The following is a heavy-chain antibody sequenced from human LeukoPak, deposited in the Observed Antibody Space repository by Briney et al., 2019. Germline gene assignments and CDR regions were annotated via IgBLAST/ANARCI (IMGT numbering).Heavy chain of an antibody. V-gene: IGHV3-9*01. CDR3: AKDYPWSGYKYYFDY. Sequence: PGRSLRLSCAASGFTFDDYAMHWVRQAPGKGLEWVSGISWNSGSIGYADSVKGRFTISRDNAKNSLYLQMNSLRAEDTAVYYCAKDYPWSGYKYYFDYWGQGTLVTVSS. CDR1: GFTFDDYA. CDR2: ISWNSGSI. J-gene: IGHJ4*02. D-gene: IGHD3-3*01.